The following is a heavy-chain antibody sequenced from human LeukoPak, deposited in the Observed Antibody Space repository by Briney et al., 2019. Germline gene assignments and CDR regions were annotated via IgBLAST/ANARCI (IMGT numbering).Heavy chain of an antibody. CDR1: GFTFTSSA. D-gene: IGHD3-22*01. CDR2: IVVGSGNT. CDR3: SADTPMISAPYPNGGGYYYGMDV. Sequence: TSVKVSCKASGFTFTSSAMQWVRQARGQRLEWIGWIVVGSGNTNYAQKFQERVTITRDMSTSTAYMELSSLRSEDTAVYYCSADTPMISAPYPNGGGYYYGMDVWAKGPRSPSP. V-gene: IGHV1-58*02. J-gene: IGHJ6*02.